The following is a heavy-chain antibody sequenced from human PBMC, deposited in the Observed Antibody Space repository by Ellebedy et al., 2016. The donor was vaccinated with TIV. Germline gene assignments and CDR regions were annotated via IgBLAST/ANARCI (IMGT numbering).Heavy chain of an antibody. J-gene: IGHJ4*02. CDR2: INSNSGAT. CDR1: GYTFTDYY. V-gene: IGHV1-2*02. CDR3: AREIIVTGKNIDH. Sequence: ASVKISCKASGYTFTDYYIQWVRQAPGQGLEWMGRINSNSGATDYAQKFQGRVTMTRNRSISTVYMELSRLGSDDTALYYCAREIIVTGKNIDHWGQGTLVTVSS. D-gene: IGHD6-19*01.